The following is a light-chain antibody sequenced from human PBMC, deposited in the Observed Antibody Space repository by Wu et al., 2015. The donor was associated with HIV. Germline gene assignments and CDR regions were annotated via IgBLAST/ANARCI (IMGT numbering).Light chain of an antibody. CDR1: QSVSSSY. Sequence: EIVLTQSPGTLSLSPGERVTLSCRASQSVSSSYLAWYQQKPGQAPRLLIYAASRRATGIPDRFSGSGSGTDFTLTISRLEPEDSAVYYCQQYGTSPHTFGQGTKVEI. CDR3: QQYGTSPHT. V-gene: IGKV3-20*01. CDR2: AAS. J-gene: IGKJ1*01.